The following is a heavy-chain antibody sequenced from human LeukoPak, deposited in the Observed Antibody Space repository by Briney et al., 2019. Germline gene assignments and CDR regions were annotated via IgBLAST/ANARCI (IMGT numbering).Heavy chain of an antibody. Sequence: PGGSLRLSCVASGFTFGDYGMSWIRQAPGKGLEWVSGISWNADSTGHADSVKGRFTISRDNAKNSLYLQMDSLRAEDTALYYCARDIGITGTTIFVYWSQGTPVTVS. D-gene: IGHD1-7*01. CDR1: GFTFGDYG. V-gene: IGHV3-20*04. CDR3: ARDIGITGTTIFVY. CDR2: ISWNADST. J-gene: IGHJ4*02.